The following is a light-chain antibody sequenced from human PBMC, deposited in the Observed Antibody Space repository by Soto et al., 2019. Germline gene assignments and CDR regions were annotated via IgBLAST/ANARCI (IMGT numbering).Light chain of an antibody. V-gene: IGKV3-15*01. CDR1: QSVRNN. CDR3: QQYDNWPPGT. Sequence: EIVMTQSPATLSVSPGERATLSCRASQSVRNNLARYQQKPGQAPRLLIYDASTRATGIPARFSGSGSGTEFTLTISSLQSEDFAVYYCQQYDNWPPGTFGRGTKVEMK. CDR2: DAS. J-gene: IGKJ1*01.